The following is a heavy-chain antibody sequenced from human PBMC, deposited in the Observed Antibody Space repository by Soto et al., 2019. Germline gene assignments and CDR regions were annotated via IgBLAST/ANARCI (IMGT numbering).Heavy chain of an antibody. V-gene: IGHV3-30*03. J-gene: IGHJ4*02. Sequence: GWTLRLSCAASGLTFSSYGMHWVRQAPGKGLEWVAVISYDGSNKYYADSVKGRFTISRDNSKNTLYLQMNSLRAEDTAVYYCASNRGDYYDSSGYSVFDYWGQGTLVTVSS. CDR1: GLTFSSYG. CDR3: ASNRGDYYDSSGYSVFDY. D-gene: IGHD3-22*01. CDR2: ISYDGSNK.